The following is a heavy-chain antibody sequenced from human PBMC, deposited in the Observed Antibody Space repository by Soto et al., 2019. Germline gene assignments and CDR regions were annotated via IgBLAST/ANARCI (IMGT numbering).Heavy chain of an antibody. J-gene: IGHJ4*02. CDR3: ARDYGDCFDF. Sequence: SETLSLTCTVSGGSISSYYWSWIRQPPGKGLEWIGYIYYTGSTNYNPSLKSRVTISVDTSKNQFSLNLSSVTAADTAVYYCARDYGDCFDFWGQGALVTVSS. CDR2: IYYTGST. CDR1: GGSISSYY. V-gene: IGHV4-59*01. D-gene: IGHD4-17*01.